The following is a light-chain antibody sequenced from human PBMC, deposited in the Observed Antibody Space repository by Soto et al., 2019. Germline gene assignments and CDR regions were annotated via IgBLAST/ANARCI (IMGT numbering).Light chain of an antibody. CDR2: DVN. CDR1: SGDVGGYNF. J-gene: IGLJ1*01. CDR3: YSFAGDFYV. V-gene: IGLV2-11*01. Sequence: QSVLTQPRSVSGSPGQSVTISCTGTSGDVGGYNFVSWYRHHPGKAPKLMIYDVNKRPSGVPDRFSGSKSGNTASLTISGLQADDEADYYCYSFAGDFYVFGTGTKLTVL.